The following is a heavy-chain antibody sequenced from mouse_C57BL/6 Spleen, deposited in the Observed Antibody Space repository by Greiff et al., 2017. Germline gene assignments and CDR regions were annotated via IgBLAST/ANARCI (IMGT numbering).Heavy chain of an antibody. Sequence: QVQLQQPGAELVKPGASVKMSCKASGYTFTSYWITWVKQRPGQGLEWIGDIYPGSGSTNYNEKFKSKATLTVDTSSSTAYMQRSSLTSEDSAVYYWASDYYGSSYGYYAMDYWGQGTSGTVSS. CDR2: IYPGSGST. D-gene: IGHD1-1*01. CDR1: GYTFTSYW. CDR3: ASDYYGSSYGYYAMDY. V-gene: IGHV1-55*01. J-gene: IGHJ4*01.